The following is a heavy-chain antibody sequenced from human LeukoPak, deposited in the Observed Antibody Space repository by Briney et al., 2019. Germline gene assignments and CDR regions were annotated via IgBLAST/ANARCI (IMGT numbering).Heavy chain of an antibody. CDR1: GFNFDDYA. CDR3: AKDIGLMPYAVDY. CDR2: ISWNSGSI. Sequence: GRSLRLSCAASGFNFDDYAMHWVRQAPGKGLEWVSGISWNSGSIGYADSVKGRFTISRDNAKNSLYLQMNSLRPEDMALYYCAKDIGLMPYAVDYWGQGTLVTASS. J-gene: IGHJ4*02. V-gene: IGHV3-9*03. D-gene: IGHD2-8*01.